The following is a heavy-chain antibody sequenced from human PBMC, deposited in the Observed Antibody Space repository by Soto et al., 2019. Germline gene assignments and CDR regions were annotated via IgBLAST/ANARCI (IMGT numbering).Heavy chain of an antibody. V-gene: IGHV3-48*02. CDR2: ISSSSSTI. Sequence: EVQLVESGGGLVQPGGSLRLSCAASGFTFSSYSMNWVRQAPGKGLEWVSYISSSSSTIYYADSVKGRFTISRDNAKNSLYLQMNSLRDEDTAVYYCARDNPSSRPYHFDYWGQGTLVTVSS. J-gene: IGHJ4*02. CDR3: ARDNPSSRPYHFDY. CDR1: GFTFSSYS.